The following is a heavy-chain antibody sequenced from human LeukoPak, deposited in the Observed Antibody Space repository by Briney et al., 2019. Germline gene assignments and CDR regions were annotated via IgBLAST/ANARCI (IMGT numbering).Heavy chain of an antibody. CDR1: GFTFSSYT. Sequence: GGSLRLSCAASGFTFSSYTMSWVRQAPGKGLEWVSTITTSDGNTYYADSVKGRFTVSRDNSKNTLYLQMNSLRAEDTAVYYCAKDGYSGYDPQYYFDYWGQGTLVTVSS. V-gene: IGHV3-23*01. J-gene: IGHJ4*02. CDR3: AKDGYSGYDPQYYFDY. CDR2: ITTSDGNT. D-gene: IGHD5-12*01.